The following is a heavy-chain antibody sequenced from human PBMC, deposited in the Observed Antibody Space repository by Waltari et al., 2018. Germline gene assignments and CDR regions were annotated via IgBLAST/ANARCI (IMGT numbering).Heavy chain of an antibody. D-gene: IGHD5-12*01. CDR2: ISSSVSTI. Sequence: EVQLVESGGGLVQPGGSLRLSCAASGFTFSSYEMNWVRQAPGKGLEWVSYISSSVSTIYYADSVKGRFTISRDNAKNSLYLQMNSLRAEDTAVYYCAREGRWLRNGDYWGQGTLVTVSS. CDR1: GFTFSSYE. J-gene: IGHJ4*02. CDR3: AREGRWLRNGDY. V-gene: IGHV3-48*03.